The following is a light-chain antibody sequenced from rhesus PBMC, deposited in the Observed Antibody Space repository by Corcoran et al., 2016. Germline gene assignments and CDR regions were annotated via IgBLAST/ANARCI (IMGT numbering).Light chain of an antibody. V-gene: IGKV1-38*01. CDR3: QQYHIPPYN. CDR2: EAS. CDR1: QGISSF. J-gene: IGKJ2*01. Sequence: DIQLTQSPSSLSASVGDGVTITCRASQGISSFLAWYQQKPGETPKLLIFEASYLQGGIPSRFSGSGSGTDFALTISSLQSEDFATYYCQQYHIPPYNFGQGTKVEIK.